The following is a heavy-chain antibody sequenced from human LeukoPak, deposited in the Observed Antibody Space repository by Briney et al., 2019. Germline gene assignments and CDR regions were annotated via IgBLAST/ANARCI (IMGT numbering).Heavy chain of an antibody. J-gene: IGHJ6*01. V-gene: IGHV3-23*01. CDR2: ISGGSEDT. CDR3: ARTIAQYSNSWLYFYYGLDV. CDR1: GFTFGSYA. D-gene: IGHD6-13*01. Sequence: GGSLRLSCTASGFTFGSYAMSWVRQAPGKGLEWVSSISGGSEDTYYADSVKGRFTISKDNSKSTLNLQLNSLRAEDTAVYYCARTIAQYSNSWLYFYYGLDVWGQGTTVTVSS.